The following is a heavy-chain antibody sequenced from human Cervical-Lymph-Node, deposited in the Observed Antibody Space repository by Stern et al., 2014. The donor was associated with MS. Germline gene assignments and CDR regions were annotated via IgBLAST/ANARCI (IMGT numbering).Heavy chain of an antibody. V-gene: IGHV4-39*02. D-gene: IGHD3-10*01. Sequence: QLQLQESGPGLVKPSETLSLTCTVSGASISNSRYYWGWLRQPPGKGLEWIGSIDYSGSIYYKPSLMRRPPIPVDTSRNDFSLKLSSVTAADSAMYYCAREGELQRRGNFIWFDPWGQGTLVTVSS. CDR3: AREGELQRRGNFIWFDP. CDR1: GASISNSRYY. CDR2: IDYSGSI. J-gene: IGHJ5*02.